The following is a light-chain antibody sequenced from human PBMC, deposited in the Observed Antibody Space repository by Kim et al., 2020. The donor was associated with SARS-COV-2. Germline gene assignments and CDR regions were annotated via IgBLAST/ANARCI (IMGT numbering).Light chain of an antibody. Sequence: PGQTARITCSGDALPRQYSYWYQKKPGQAPVLVIYKDTERPSGIPERFSGSSSGATVTFTISGVQAEDEADYYCQSVDSSGSYPVFGGGTKLTVL. CDR2: KDT. CDR1: ALPRQY. J-gene: IGLJ3*02. V-gene: IGLV3-25*03. CDR3: QSVDSSGSYPV.